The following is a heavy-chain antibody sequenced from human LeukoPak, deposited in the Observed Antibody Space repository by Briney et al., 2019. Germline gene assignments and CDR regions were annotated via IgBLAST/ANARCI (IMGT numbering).Heavy chain of an antibody. V-gene: IGHV4-34*01. D-gene: IGHD3-16*01. CDR2: INHSGST. CDR1: GGSFSGYY. Sequence: SETLSLTCAVYGGSFSGYYWSWIHQPPGKGLEWIGEINHSGSTNYNPSLKSRVTISVDTSKNQFSLKLSSVTAADTAVYYCARGSYDYVWGSYPNWFDPWGQGTLVTVSS. J-gene: IGHJ5*02. CDR3: ARGSYDYVWGSYPNWFDP.